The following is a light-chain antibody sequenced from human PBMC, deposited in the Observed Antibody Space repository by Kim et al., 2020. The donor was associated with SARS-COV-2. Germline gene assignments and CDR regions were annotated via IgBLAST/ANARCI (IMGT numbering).Light chain of an antibody. Sequence: VYPGERAPLSCRGRHRIATTLAWDQQRPGQGPRLLMYGAFIRATGIPARFSGSGSGTEFTLTISRLQSEDSAVYYCQQYENWPRTFGRGTKVDIK. CDR3: QQYENWPRT. V-gene: IGKV3D-15*01. CDR1: HRIATT. CDR2: GAF. J-gene: IGKJ1*01.